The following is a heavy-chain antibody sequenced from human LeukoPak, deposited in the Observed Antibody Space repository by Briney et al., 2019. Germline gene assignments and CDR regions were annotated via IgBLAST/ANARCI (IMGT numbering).Heavy chain of an antibody. CDR3: ARDSSGWYHWLDP. D-gene: IGHD6-19*01. Sequence: KPSETLSLTCTVSGGSISSSSDYWGWIRQSPGKGLEWIGNIYRSGNTYCNPSLKSRVSISVDTSKNQFSLKLNSVTAADTAVYYCARDSSGWYHWLDPWGQGTLVTVSS. CDR2: IYRSGNT. J-gene: IGHJ5*02. CDR1: GGSISSSSDY. V-gene: IGHV4-39*07.